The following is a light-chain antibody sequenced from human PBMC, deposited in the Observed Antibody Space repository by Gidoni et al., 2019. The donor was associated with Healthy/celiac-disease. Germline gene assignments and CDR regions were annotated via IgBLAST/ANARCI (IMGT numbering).Light chain of an antibody. V-gene: IGLV2-14*03. CDR3: SSYTSSSTRV. CDR1: SSDVGGFNY. Sequence: HSALTQPASVSGSPGQPLTISCTGTSSDVGGFNYVSWYQQHPGKAPKLMIYDVSNRPSGVSNRLSGSKSGNTASLTISGLQAEDEADYYCSSYTSSSTRVFGGGTKLTVL. J-gene: IGLJ2*01. CDR2: DVS.